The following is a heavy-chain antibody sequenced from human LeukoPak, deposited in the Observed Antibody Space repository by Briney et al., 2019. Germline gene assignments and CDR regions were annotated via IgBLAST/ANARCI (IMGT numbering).Heavy chain of an antibody. CDR2: ISGDGGST. CDR3: ARDSSDFDY. CDR1: GFTFDDYA. V-gene: IGHV3-43*02. J-gene: IGHJ4*02. Sequence: TGGSLRLSCGASGFTFDDYAMHWLRQAPGKGLEWVSLISGDGGSTYYADSVKGRFTISRDNAKNSLFLQLNSLRAEDTAVYYCARDSSDFDYWGQGTLVTVSS. D-gene: IGHD2-15*01.